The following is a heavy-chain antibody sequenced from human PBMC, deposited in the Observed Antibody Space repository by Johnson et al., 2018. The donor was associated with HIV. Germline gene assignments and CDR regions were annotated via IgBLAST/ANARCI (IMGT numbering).Heavy chain of an antibody. J-gene: IGHJ3*02. D-gene: IGHD2-15*01. CDR2: ISSSGSTI. V-gene: IGHV3-11*01. Sequence: QVQLVESGGGLVKPGGSLRLSCAASAFTFSDYYMSWIRQAPGKGLEWVSYISSSGSTIYYADSMKGRFTISRDNSKNTLYLQMNSLKTEDTAVYYCTTGWVVQDPRAFDIWGQGTMVTVSS. CDR3: TTGWVVQDPRAFDI. CDR1: AFTFSDYY.